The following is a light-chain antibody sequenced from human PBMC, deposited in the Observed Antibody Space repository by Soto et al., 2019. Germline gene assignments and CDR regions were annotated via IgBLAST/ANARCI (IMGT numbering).Light chain of an antibody. CDR1: QRVGTD. Sequence: DIHMTQSPSNLSASVGDRITITCRASQRVGTDLALYQQKPGEVPKFMIYDASNLTSGVPPRFSGSRFGTESTFTLSSRQPDDFATYYYQHYNRYPYTFGHGTKLEI. CDR2: DAS. V-gene: IGKV1-5*01. J-gene: IGKJ2*01. CDR3: QHYNRYPYT.